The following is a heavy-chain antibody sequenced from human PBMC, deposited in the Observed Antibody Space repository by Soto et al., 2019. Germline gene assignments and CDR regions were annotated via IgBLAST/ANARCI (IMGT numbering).Heavy chain of an antibody. V-gene: IGHV4-59*12. D-gene: IGHD2-15*01. J-gene: IGHJ4*02. Sequence: PSETLSLTCTVSGGSISSYYWSWIRQPPGKGLEWIGYIYYSGSTNYNPSLKSRVTISVDTSKNQFSLKLSSVTAADTAVYYCEREGGGYCSGGSCQVDYWGQGTLVTVSS. CDR1: GGSISSYY. CDR2: IYYSGST. CDR3: EREGGGYCSGGSCQVDY.